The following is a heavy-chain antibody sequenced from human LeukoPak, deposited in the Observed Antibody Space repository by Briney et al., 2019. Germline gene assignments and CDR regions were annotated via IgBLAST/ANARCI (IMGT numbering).Heavy chain of an antibody. J-gene: IGHJ4*02. CDR2: INPNSGGT. V-gene: IGHV1-2*02. CDR1: GYTFTSYG. Sequence: ASVKVSCKASGYTFTSYGFSWVRQAPGQGLEWMGWINPNSGGTNYAQKFQGRVIMTRDTSISTAYIELSRLRSDDTAVYYCARDLDGSSGCDYWGQGTLVTVSS. D-gene: IGHD6-13*01. CDR3: ARDLDGSSGCDY.